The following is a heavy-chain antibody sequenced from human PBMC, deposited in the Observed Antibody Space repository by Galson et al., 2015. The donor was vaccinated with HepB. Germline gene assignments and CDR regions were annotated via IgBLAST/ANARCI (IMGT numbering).Heavy chain of an antibody. J-gene: IGHJ3*02. CDR2: ITSNTDGGTT. Sequence: SLRLSCAASGFTFSNAWMSWVRQAPGKGLEWVGRITSNTDGGTTDYAAPVKGRFTISRDDSKDTLYLQMHSLKTEDTAVYYCTAPEDCGGDSYVAFEIWGQRTMFAGSS. D-gene: IGHD4-23*01. V-gene: IGHV3-15*01. CDR1: GFTFSNAW. CDR3: TAPEDCGGDSYVAFEI.